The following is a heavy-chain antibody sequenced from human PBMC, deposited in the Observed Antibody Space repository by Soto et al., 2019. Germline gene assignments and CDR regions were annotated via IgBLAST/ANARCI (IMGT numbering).Heavy chain of an antibody. CDR3: ARDGRGTGTTFYGMDV. D-gene: IGHD1-7*01. CDR1: GYTFTSYY. V-gene: IGHV1-46*01. CDR2: INPSGGST. Sequence: ASVKVSCKASGYTFTSYYMHWVQQAPGQGLEWMGIINPSGGSTSYAQKFQGRVTMTRDTSTSTVYMELSSLRSEDTAVYYCARDGRGTGTTFYGMDVWGQGTTVTVSS. J-gene: IGHJ6*02.